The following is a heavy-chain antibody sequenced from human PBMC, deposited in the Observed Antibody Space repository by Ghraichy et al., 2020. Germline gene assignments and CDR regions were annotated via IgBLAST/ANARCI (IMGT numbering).Heavy chain of an antibody. CDR2: INLGGSSI. CDR1: GFDFSKFV. D-gene: IGHD2/OR15-2a*01. Sequence: GGSLRLSCSASGFDFSKFVIHWVRQAPGKGLEFVSTINLGGSSIYYADSVKDRFSLSRDDSKNTLYLQMNSLKTEDTAVYFCVKERNVAKSFLSVEDWYFDLWGRGTLVTVSS. J-gene: IGHJ2*01. V-gene: IGHV3-64D*06. CDR3: VKERNVAKSFLSVEDWYFDL.